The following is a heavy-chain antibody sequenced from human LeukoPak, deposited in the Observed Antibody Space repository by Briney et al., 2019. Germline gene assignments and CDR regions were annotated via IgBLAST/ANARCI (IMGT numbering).Heavy chain of an antibody. D-gene: IGHD6-13*01. CDR2: INPNNGGT. CDR1: GYTFTSSG. J-gene: IGHJ4*02. Sequence: ASVKVSCKASGYTFTSSGISWVRQAPGQGLEWMGWINPNNGGTKYAQKFQDRVTMTRDTSISTAHMELSRLRSDDTAVYYCARDSRPIFEWQQLGGDYWGQGTLVTVSS. V-gene: IGHV1-2*02. CDR3: ARDSRPIFEWQQLGGDY.